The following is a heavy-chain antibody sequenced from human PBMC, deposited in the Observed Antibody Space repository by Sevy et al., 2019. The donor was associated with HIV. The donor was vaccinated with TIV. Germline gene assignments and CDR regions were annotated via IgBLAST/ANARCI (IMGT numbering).Heavy chain of an antibody. D-gene: IGHD5-18*01. CDR3: GRDPGIHHYMDV. CDR2: ISSSSSYI. CDR1: GFTFSSYS. Sequence: GGSLRLSCAASGFTFSSYSMNWVRQAPGKGLEWVSSISSSSSYIYYADSVKGRFTISRDNAKNSLYLQMNSLRAEDTAVYYFGRDPGIHHYMDVWGKGTTVTVSS. J-gene: IGHJ6*03. V-gene: IGHV3-21*01.